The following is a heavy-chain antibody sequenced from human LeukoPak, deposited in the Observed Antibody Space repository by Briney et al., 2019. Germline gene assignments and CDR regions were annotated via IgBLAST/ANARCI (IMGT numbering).Heavy chain of an antibody. CDR2: ISASGGST. CDR1: GFTFSNYA. V-gene: IGHV3-23*01. D-gene: IGHD3-22*01. Sequence: GGSLGLSCAASGFTFSNYAMSWVRQAPGKGLEWVSAISASGGSTFYADSVKGRFTISRDNSKNTLFLQMNSLRAEDTAVYYCAKDREYSYDSSGYYCWNYWGQGTLVTVSS. J-gene: IGHJ4*02. CDR3: AKDREYSYDSSGYYCWNY.